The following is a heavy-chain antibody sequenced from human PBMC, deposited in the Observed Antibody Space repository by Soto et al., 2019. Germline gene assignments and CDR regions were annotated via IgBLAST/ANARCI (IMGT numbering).Heavy chain of an antibody. J-gene: IGHJ5*02. CDR3: ARERGDSHWIDP. D-gene: IGHD2-21*01. V-gene: IGHV4-61*01. CDR2: VENSGST. Sequence: PSETLSLTCSVSGGSVSSESYYRSWIRQTPGKGLEWIGNVENSGSTKYNPSLKSRVTISVDTSKNQFSLKLSSVTGADTAVYYCARERGDSHWIDPWGQGTLVTVSS. CDR1: GGSVSSESYY.